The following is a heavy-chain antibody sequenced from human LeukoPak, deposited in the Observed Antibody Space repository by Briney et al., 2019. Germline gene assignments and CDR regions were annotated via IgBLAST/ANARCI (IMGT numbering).Heavy chain of an antibody. D-gene: IGHD1-26*01. CDR3: ARREGEVGATNPLDY. J-gene: IGHJ4*02. CDR2: IYPGDSDT. V-gene: IGHV5-51*01. CDR1: GYSFNTYW. Sequence: GESLKISCKGSGYSFNTYWIGWVRQMPGKGLEWMGIIYPGDSDTRYSPSFQGQVTISADKSISTAYLQWSSLKASDTAMYYCARREGEVGATNPLDYWGQGTLVTVSS.